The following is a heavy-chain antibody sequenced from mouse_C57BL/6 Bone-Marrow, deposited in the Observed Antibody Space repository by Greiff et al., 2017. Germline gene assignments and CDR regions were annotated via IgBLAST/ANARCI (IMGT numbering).Heavy chain of an antibody. CDR2: IYPTSGRT. J-gene: IGHJ2*01. CDR1: GYTFTSYW. Sequence: QVHVKQPGAELVKPGASVKMSCKASGYTFTSYWITWVKQRPGQGLEWIGDIYPTSGRTNYNEKFKSKAILTVDTSSNTAYMQLSSLTSEDSAVFYCASSGPLGRSLDYWGQGTTLTVSS. CDR3: ASSGPLGRSLDY. D-gene: IGHD4-1*01. V-gene: IGHV1-55*01.